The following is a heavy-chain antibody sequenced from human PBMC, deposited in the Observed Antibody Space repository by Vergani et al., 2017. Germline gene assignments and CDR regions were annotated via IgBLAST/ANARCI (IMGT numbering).Heavy chain of an antibody. CDR1: GASVSRGTYY. D-gene: IGHD3-16*02. CDR3: ARASHCSYCYSVGPSGPGYYYMDV. Sequence: QVQLQESGPGLLKPSQTLSLTCTVSGASVSRGTYYWTWIRQPAGKKLEWIVRMYTSGHTIYNPSLESRGTKSVDTSKNQFSLRLSSVTAADTAVYYCARASHCSYCYSVGPSGPGYYYMDVWGKGTTVTVSS. V-gene: IGHV4-61*02. CDR2: MYTSGHT. J-gene: IGHJ6*03.